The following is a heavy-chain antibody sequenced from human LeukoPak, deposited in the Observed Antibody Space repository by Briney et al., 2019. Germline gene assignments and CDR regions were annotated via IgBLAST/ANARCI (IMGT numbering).Heavy chain of an antibody. D-gene: IGHD6-19*01. V-gene: IGHV3-30-3*01. Sequence: GGSLRLSCAASGFTFSSYAMHWVRQAPGKGLEWVAVISYDGSNKYYADSVKGRFTISRDNSKNTLYLQMNSLRAEDTAVYYCASSLKSGWYESNFDYWGQGTLATVSS. CDR3: ASSLKSGWYESNFDY. J-gene: IGHJ4*02. CDR2: ISYDGSNK. CDR1: GFTFSSYA.